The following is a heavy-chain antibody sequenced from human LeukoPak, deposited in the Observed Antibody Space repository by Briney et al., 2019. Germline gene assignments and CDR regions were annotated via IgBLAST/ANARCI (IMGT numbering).Heavy chain of an antibody. V-gene: IGHV1-24*01. CDR3: ATRSLMRYFDWLHFDY. J-gene: IGHJ4*02. D-gene: IGHD3-9*01. CDR2: FDPEDGET. Sequence: ASVTVSCTVSGYTLTELSMHWVRQAPGKGLEWMGGFDPEDGETIYAQKFQGRVTMTEDTSTDTAYMELSSLRSEDTAVYYCATRSLMRYFDWLHFDYWGQGTLVTVSS. CDR1: GYTLTELS.